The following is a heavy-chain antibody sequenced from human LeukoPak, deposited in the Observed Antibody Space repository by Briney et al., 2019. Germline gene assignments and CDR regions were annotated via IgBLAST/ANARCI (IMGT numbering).Heavy chain of an antibody. CDR2: IYSGGST. CDR1: GFTVSSNY. D-gene: IGHD6-13*01. J-gene: IGHJ4*02. CDR3: AREGIAAAESWD. Sequence: GGSLRLSCAASGFTVSSNYMSWVRQAPGKGLEWVSVIYSGGSTYYADSAKGRFTISRDNAKNPLYLQMNSLRAEDTAVYYCAREGIAAAESWDWGQGTLVTVSS. V-gene: IGHV3-53*01.